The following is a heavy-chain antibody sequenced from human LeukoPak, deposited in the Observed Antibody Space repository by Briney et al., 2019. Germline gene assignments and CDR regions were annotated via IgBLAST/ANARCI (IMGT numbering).Heavy chain of an antibody. CDR2: IYSASST. V-gene: IGHV3-66*04. CDR1: GFTVSRNY. J-gene: IGHJ4*02. D-gene: IGHD5-18*01. Sequence: GGSLRLSCAASGFTVSRNYMTWVRQAPGKGLEWVSLIYSASSTYYADSVKGRFTISRDNSKNTLYLQMNSLRAEDTAVYYCARQGDTAMGSFDYWGQGTLVTVSS. CDR3: ARQGDTAMGSFDY.